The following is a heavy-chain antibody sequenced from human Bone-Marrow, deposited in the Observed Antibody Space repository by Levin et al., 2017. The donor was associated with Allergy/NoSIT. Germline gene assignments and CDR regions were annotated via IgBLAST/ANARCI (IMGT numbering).Heavy chain of an antibody. CDR3: ARHIVIIPAAIRKGAFDV. J-gene: IGHJ3*01. Sequence: AGESLKISCATSGFNFRDSALSWVRQVPGKGLEWVSSIRTKDATTYYADSVKGRFTISRDNSKATLHLQMNSLTAADTALYYCARHIVIIPAAIRKGAFDVWGQGTMVAVSS. V-gene: IGHV3-23*01. D-gene: IGHD2-2*01. CDR2: IRTKDATT. CDR1: GFNFRDSA.